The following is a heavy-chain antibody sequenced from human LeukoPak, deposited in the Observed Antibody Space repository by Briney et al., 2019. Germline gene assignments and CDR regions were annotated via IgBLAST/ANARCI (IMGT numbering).Heavy chain of an antibody. CDR2: IIPIFGTA. CDR1: GGTFISYA. V-gene: IGHV1-69*06. CDR3: ARGELELNWFDP. Sequence: ASVKVSCKASGGTFISYAFSWVRQAPGQGLEWMGRIIPIFGTANYAQKFQGRVTITANKSTSTAYMELSSLRSEDTAVYYCARGELELNWFDPWGQGTLVTVSS. D-gene: IGHD1-7*01. J-gene: IGHJ5*02.